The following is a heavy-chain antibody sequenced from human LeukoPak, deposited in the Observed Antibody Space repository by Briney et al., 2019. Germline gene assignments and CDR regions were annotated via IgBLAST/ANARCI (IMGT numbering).Heavy chain of an antibody. J-gene: IGHJ4*02. CDR1: GFTFSSYA. CDR3: AKDAGVGSGSDYAAGPYCDY. V-gene: IGHV3-23*01. Sequence: GGSLRLSCAASGFTFSSYAMSWVRQAPGKGLEWVSAISGSGGSTYYADSVKGRFTISRDNSKNTLYLQMNSLRAEDTAVYYCAKDAGVGSGSDYAAGPYCDYWGQGTLVTVSS. D-gene: IGHD1-26*01. CDR2: ISGSGGST.